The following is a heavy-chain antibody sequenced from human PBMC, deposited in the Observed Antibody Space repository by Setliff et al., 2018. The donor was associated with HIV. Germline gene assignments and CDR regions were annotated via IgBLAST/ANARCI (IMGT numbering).Heavy chain of an antibody. J-gene: IGHJ6*03. D-gene: IGHD2-2*01. CDR2: IYYSGST. V-gene: IGHV4-61*01. Sequence: SETLSLTCSVSGGSVGSGSYYWSWIRQSPGKGLEWLGYIYYSGSTTYNPSLRSRVTTSVDTSKNQFSLKLSSVTAADTAVYYCARQEGYCSSTSCYAGSFMGYYYMDVWGKGTTVTVS. CDR1: GGSVGSGSYY. CDR3: ARQEGYCSSTSCYAGSFMGYYYMDV.